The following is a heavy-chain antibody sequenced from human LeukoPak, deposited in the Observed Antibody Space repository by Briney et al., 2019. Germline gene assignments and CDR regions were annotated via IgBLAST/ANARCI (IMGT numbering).Heavy chain of an antibody. Sequence: PSETLSLTCAVYGGSFSGYYWSWIRQPPGKGLEWIGEINHSGSTNYNPSLKSRVTISVDTSKNQFSLKLSSVTAADTAVYYCASEPLREKGYYYCMDVWGKGNTVTVSS. V-gene: IGHV4-34*01. J-gene: IGHJ6*03. CDR1: GGSFSGYY. CDR3: ASEPLREKGYYYCMDV. CDR2: INHSGST.